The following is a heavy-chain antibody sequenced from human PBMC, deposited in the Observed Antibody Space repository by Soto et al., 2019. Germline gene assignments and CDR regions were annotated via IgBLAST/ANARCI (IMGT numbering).Heavy chain of an antibody. CDR2: ISSSGSTI. V-gene: IGHV3-11*01. CDR3: ARARPYCSGGSCPDAFDI. CDR1: EFTFSDYY. Sequence: QVQLVESGGGLVKPGGSLRLSCAASEFTFSDYYMSWIRQAPGKGLEWVSYISSSGSTIYYADSVKGRFTISRDNAKNSLYLQINSLRAEDTAVYYCARARPYCSGGSCPDAFDIWGQGTMVTVSS. J-gene: IGHJ3*02. D-gene: IGHD2-15*01.